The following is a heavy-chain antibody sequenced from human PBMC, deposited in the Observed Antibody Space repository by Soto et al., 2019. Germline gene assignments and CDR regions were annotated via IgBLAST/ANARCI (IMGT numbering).Heavy chain of an antibody. V-gene: IGHV1-69*06. Sequence: SVKVSFKASGGTFSSYAISWVRQAPGQGLEWMGGIIPIFGTANYAQKFQGRVTITADKSTSTAYMELSSLRSEDTAVYYCAREYRYGGNSKWYFDLWGRGTLVTVSS. J-gene: IGHJ2*01. CDR1: GGTFSSYA. CDR3: AREYRYGGNSKWYFDL. CDR2: IIPIFGTA. D-gene: IGHD2-21*02.